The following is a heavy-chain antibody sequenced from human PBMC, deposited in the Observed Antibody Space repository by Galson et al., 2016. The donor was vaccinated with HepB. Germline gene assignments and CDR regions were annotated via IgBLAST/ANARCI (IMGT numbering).Heavy chain of an antibody. D-gene: IGHD2-8*02. CDR2: FFYGGNT. CDR1: GGSISSSSSFY. CDR3: VRSPYCTGGVCYTEAHWFDS. V-gene: IGHV4-39*01. Sequence: SETLSLTCTVSGGSISSSSSFYWGWIRQPPGKGLEWIGSFFYGGNTYYNPSLKSRVTISVDASKKQFSLKLSSVTAADTAVYYCVRSPYCTGGVCYTEAHWFDSWGQGTLVIVSS. J-gene: IGHJ5*01.